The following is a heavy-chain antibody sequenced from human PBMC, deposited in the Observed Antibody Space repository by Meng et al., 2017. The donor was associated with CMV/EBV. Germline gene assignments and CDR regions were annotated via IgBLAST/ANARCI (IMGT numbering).Heavy chain of an antibody. CDR3: ARGYCSSTSCYTRYYYGMDV. J-gene: IGHJ6*02. CDR2: MNPNSGNT. CDR1: GYTFTSYD. V-gene: IGHV1-8*03. Sequence: ASVKVSCNASGYTFTSYDINWVRQATGQGLEWMGWMNPNSGNTGYAQKFQGRVTITRNTSISTAYMELSSLRSEDTAVYYCARGYCSSTSCYTRYYYGMDVWGQGTTVTVSS. D-gene: IGHD2-2*02.